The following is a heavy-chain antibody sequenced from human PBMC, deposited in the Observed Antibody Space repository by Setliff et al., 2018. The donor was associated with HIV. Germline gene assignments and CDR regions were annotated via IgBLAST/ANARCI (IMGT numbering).Heavy chain of an antibody. D-gene: IGHD1-26*01. V-gene: IGHV3-74*01. J-gene: IGHJ3*02. CDR1: GLTFNRYW. Sequence: GGSLRLSCVASGLTFNRYWMSWVRQVPGKGLVWVSHINSDGSGTKYADSVKGRFTMSRDNAKNTLYLQMNSLRAEDTALYFCARDRGRPDSFDIWGQGTMVTVSS. CDR3: ARDRGRPDSFDI. CDR2: INSDGSGT.